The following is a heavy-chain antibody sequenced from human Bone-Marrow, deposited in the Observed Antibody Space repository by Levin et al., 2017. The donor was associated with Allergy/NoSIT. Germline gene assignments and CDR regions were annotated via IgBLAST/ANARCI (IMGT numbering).Heavy chain of an antibody. CDR3: AKDLLWFGELMLRGPMDV. Sequence: SCAASGFTFNDCAMHWVRQAPGKGLEWVAAISYDGSNEYYGDSVKGRFTVSRDNSKNTLYLQMNSLRTEDTAVYYCAKDLLWFGELMLRGPMDVWGQGTTVTVSS. V-gene: IGHV3-30-3*01. J-gene: IGHJ6*02. CDR1: GFTFNDCA. D-gene: IGHD3-10*01. CDR2: ISYDGSNE.